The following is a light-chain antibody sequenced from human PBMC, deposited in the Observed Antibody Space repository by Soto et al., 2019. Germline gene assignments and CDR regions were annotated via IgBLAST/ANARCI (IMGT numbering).Light chain of an antibody. Sequence: QSVLTQSPSASASLGASVKLTCTLNSGHSRYAIAWHQQQPEKGPRYLMKLNSDGSHSKGDGIPDRFSGSSSGAERYLTISSLQSEDEADYYCQTWGTGTVVFGGGTKLTVL. CDR3: QTWGTGTVV. CDR2: LNSDGSH. CDR1: SGHSRYA. J-gene: IGLJ2*01. V-gene: IGLV4-69*01.